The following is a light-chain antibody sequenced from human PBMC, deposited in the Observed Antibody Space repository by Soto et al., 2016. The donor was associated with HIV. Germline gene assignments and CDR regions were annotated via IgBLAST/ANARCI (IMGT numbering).Light chain of an antibody. CDR2: KAS. Sequence: DIQMTQSPSTLSASVGDRVTITCRASQSISSWLTWYQQKPGRAPKLLIYKASSLESGVPSRFSGSGSGTEFTLTISSLQPDDFATYYCQQYNTYPYTFGQGTKLEIK. V-gene: IGKV1-5*03. J-gene: IGKJ2*01. CDR3: QQYNTYPYT. CDR1: QSISSW.